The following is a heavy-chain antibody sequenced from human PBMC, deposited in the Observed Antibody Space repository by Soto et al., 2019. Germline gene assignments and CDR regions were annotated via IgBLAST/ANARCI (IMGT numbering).Heavy chain of an antibody. CDR3: AAGGGLPRYY. V-gene: IGHV4-30-2*01. D-gene: IGHD5-12*01. CDR2: IYPSGSS. J-gene: IGHJ4*02. Sequence: QLQLQESGSGLVKPSQTLSLTCAVSGGSISSGCYSWSWIRQPPGKGLEWIGYIYPSGSSYYNPALKSRVTISVDRSKTHFALKLSSVTAADTAVYCCAAGGGLPRYYWGQGTLVTVSS. CDR1: GGSISSGCYS.